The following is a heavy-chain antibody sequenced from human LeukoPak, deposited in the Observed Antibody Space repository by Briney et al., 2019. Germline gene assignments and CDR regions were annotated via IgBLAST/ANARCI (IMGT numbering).Heavy chain of an antibody. Sequence: PGGSLRLSCAASGFTFGNYAMSWFRQAPGKGLEWVSSIGSSGGSTYYIDSVKGRFTISRDNSKNTLSLQMNSLRAEDTAVYYRARPVGITNRVMEDYWGHGTLVTVSS. V-gene: IGHV3-23*01. D-gene: IGHD2-8*01. CDR2: IGSSGGST. CDR3: ARPVGITNRVMEDY. CDR1: GFTFGNYA. J-gene: IGHJ4*01.